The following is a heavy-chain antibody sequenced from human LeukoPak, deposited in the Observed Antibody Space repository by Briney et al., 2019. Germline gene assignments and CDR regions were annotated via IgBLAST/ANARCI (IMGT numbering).Heavy chain of an antibody. V-gene: IGHV3-66*01. CDR1: GFTVNSYY. J-gene: IGHJ2*01. CDR2: IYSGGNT. D-gene: IGHD7-27*01. CDR3: ARDPSGHWYFDL. Sequence: PGGSLRLSCAVSGFTVNSYYMSWVRQAPGKGLEWVSVIYSGGNTHYADSVKGRFTISRDNSKNTLYLQMHRLRAEDTAVYYCARDPSGHWYFDLWGRGTLVTVSS.